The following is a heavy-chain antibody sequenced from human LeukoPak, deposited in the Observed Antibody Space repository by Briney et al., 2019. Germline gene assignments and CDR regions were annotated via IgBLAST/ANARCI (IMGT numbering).Heavy chain of an antibody. Sequence: ASVKVSCKASGYTFTSYDINWVRQATGQGLEWMGWMNPNSGNTGYAQKFQGRVTITRNTSISTAYMELSSLRSEDTAVYYCARDPSELGAFDIWGQGTMVTVSS. D-gene: IGHD1-26*01. J-gene: IGHJ3*02. CDR2: MNPNSGNT. CDR3: ARDPSELGAFDI. CDR1: GYTFTSYD. V-gene: IGHV1-8*03.